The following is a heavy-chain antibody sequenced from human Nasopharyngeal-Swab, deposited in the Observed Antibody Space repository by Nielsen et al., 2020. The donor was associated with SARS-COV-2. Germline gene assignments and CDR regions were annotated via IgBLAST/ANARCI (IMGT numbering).Heavy chain of an antibody. CDR3: ARQNVLKHLEWTSPFHSYRIDV. D-gene: IGHD3-3*01. CDR1: GDSMITNS. V-gene: IGHV4-59*08. Sequence: SETLSLTCTVSGDSMITNSWIWIRQPPGQGLEWIGFIYYNGRTNYTPSLKSRVTVPLDTSRNHFSLNLDSATAADTATYYCARQNVLKHLEWTSPFHSYRIDVWGKGTTVTVSS. CDR2: IYYNGRT. J-gene: IGHJ6*03.